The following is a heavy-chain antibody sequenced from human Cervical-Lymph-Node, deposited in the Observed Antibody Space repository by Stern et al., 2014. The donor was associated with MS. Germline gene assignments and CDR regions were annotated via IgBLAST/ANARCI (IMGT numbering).Heavy chain of an antibody. Sequence: VQLLESGGGVVQPGRSLRLSCAASGFTFSSYGMHWVRQAPGKGLEWVAVIWYDGSNKCYADSVKGRFTISRDNSKNTLYLQMNSLRAEDTAVYYCARSSSPSPYYYYGMDVWGQGTTVTVSS. D-gene: IGHD6-13*01. J-gene: IGHJ6*02. CDR3: ARSSSPSPYYYYGMDV. CDR1: GFTFSSYG. V-gene: IGHV3-33*01. CDR2: IWYDGSNK.